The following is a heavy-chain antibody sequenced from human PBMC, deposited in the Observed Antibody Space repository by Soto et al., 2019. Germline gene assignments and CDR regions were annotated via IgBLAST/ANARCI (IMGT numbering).Heavy chain of an antibody. CDR1: GFTFSSHW. CDR2: VKSDGTIT. D-gene: IGHD2-2*02. J-gene: IGHJ4*02. Sequence: PGGSLRLSCVASGFTFSSHWMHWVRQVPGEGLVWVARVKSDGTITTYADSVKGRFTISRDNGKSTLYLQMDSLRDEDTAVYYCAREEHLRHCTSSTCYMPFDCWGQGTLVTVSS. CDR3: AREEHLRHCTSSTCYMPFDC. V-gene: IGHV3-74*01.